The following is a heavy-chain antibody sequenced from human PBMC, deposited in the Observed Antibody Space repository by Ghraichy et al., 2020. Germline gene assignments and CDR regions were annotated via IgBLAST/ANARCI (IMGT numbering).Heavy chain of an antibody. CDR1: GGTFNTYA. Sequence: SVKVSCKGSGGTFNTYAVYWVRQAPEQGLEWMGGIIPIFGTANYAQRFQGRVRITADESTSTAYMELSSLRSKDTAVYYCAVVSFGVVRGRPGYFYYYGMDVWGQGTTVTVSS. CDR2: IIPIFGTA. J-gene: IGHJ6*02. D-gene: IGHD3-3*01. V-gene: IGHV1-69*13. CDR3: AVVSFGVVRGRPGYFYYYGMDV.